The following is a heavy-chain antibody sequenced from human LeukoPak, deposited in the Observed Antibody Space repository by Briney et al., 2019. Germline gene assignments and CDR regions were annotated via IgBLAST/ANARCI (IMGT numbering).Heavy chain of an antibody. J-gene: IGHJ4*02. CDR3: ARHLSGITGYTYGRGIDY. D-gene: IGHD5-18*01. V-gene: IGHV3-23*01. Sequence: GSLRLSCAASGFTFSSYAMSWVRQAPGKGLEWVSAISGSGGSTYYADSVKGRFTISSDNSKNTLYLQMNSLRAEDTAVYYCARHLSGITGYTYGRGIDYWGQGTLVTVSS. CDR2: ISGSGGST. CDR1: GFTFSSYA.